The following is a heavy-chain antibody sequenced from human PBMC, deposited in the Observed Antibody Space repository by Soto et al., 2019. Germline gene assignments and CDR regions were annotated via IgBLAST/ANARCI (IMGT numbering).Heavy chain of an antibody. D-gene: IGHD3-22*01. CDR3: ARMYSSGSGWFHP. V-gene: IGHV4-31*03. J-gene: IGHJ5*02. Sequence: QILLNESGPGLVKPSQTLSLTCSVSGYSITAGGYYWSWIRQHPGKGLEWIGSSYSSGIIIYNPYLKSRVSISGDTSRNQFSMTLTSVTAADTALYYCARMYSSGSGWFHPWGQGTLVTVSS. CDR1: GYSITAGGYY. CDR2: SYSSGII.